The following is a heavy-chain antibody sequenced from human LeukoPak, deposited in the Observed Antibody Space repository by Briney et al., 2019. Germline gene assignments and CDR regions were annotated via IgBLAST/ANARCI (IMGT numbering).Heavy chain of an antibody. CDR3: ARYVVYGSGKYYFDC. Sequence: KPSATLSLTRPVSGVSVSTTTYYWSWIRQPPGKGLEWIASINYSGSTYYNPSLKSRVTISVDTSENQFSLKLSSVTSAYTAVYYCARYVVYGSGKYYFDCWGQGTLVTVSS. CDR1: GVSVSTTTYY. V-gene: IGHV4-39*01. D-gene: IGHD3-10*01. J-gene: IGHJ4*02. CDR2: INYSGST.